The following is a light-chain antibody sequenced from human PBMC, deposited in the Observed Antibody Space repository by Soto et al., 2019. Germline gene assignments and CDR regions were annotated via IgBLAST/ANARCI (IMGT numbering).Light chain of an antibody. Sequence: EIVLTQSPGTLSLSPGERATLSCRASQSVSSSYLAWYQQKPGQAHRLLIYGASSRATGIPDRFSGSGSGTDFTLTISRLEPEDVAVYYCQKYGSSPLTCGGGTKVEIK. V-gene: IGKV3-20*01. CDR1: QSVSSSY. CDR2: GAS. CDR3: QKYGSSPLT. J-gene: IGKJ4*01.